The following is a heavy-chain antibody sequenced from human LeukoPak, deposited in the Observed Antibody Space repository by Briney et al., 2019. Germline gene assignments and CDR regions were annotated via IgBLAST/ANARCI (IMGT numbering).Heavy chain of an antibody. V-gene: IGHV1-2*06. CDR3: ASDRLGYCSGGSCYFKDY. CDR2: INPNSGGT. CDR1: GYTFTGYY. D-gene: IGHD2-15*01. J-gene: IGHJ4*02. Sequence: GASVKVSCKASGYTFTGYYMRWVRQAPGQGLEWMGRINPNSGGTNYAQKFQGRVAMTRDTSISTAYMELSRLRSDDTAVYYCASDRLGYCSGGSCYFKDYWGQGTLVTVSS.